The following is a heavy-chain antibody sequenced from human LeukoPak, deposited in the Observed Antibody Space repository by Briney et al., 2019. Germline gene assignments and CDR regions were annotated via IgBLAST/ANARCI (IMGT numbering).Heavy chain of an antibody. CDR2: MTGPADTT. CDR1: GFNLNNFA. CDR3: AKGAEIDH. J-gene: IGHJ4*02. Sequence: PGRSLRLSCAASGFNLNNFAMSWVRQAPGKGPEWLSAMTGPADTTYYAESVKGRFTSSRDYSKSMVYLQMNSLRVEDTAIYYCAKGAEIDHWGQGTLVTVSS. V-gene: IGHV3-23*01.